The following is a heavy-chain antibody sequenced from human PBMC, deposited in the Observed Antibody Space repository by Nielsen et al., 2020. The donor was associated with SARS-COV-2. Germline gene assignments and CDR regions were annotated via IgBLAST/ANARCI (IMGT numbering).Heavy chain of an antibody. V-gene: IGHV3-7*01. J-gene: IGHJ3*02. CDR2: IKQDGSEK. CDR3: ALAMDQDAFDI. D-gene: IGHD2-2*01. Sequence: GGSLRLSCAASGFTFSSYWMNWVRQAPGKGLEWVANIKQDGSEKYYGDSVKGRFTISRDNAKNSLYLQMNSLRAEDTAVYYCALAMDQDAFDIWGQGTMVTVSS. CDR1: GFTFSSYW.